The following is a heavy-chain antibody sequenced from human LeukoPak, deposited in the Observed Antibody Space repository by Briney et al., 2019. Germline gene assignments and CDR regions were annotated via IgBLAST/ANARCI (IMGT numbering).Heavy chain of an antibody. J-gene: IGHJ4*02. Sequence: PGGSLRLSCAASGFTFSSYSMNWVRQAPGKGLEWVSSISSSSSYIYYADSVKGRFTISRDNAKNSLYLQMNSLRAEDTAVYYCAAGYCSSTSSYTSFDYWGQRTLVTVSS. CDR1: GFTFSSYS. CDR2: ISSSSSYI. CDR3: AAGYCSSTSSYTSFDY. D-gene: IGHD2-2*02. V-gene: IGHV3-21*01.